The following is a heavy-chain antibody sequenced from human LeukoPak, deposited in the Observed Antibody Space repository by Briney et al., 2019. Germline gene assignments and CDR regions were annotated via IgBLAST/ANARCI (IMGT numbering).Heavy chain of an antibody. D-gene: IGHD6-13*01. J-gene: IGHJ4*02. V-gene: IGHV4-39*01. CDR2: IYYSGST. Sequence: SETLSLTCTVSGGSISSSSYYWGWIRQPPGKGLEWIGSIYYSGSTYYNPSLKSRVTISVDTSKNQFSLKLSSVTAADTAVYYCARPRIAAAGTLFDYWGQGTLVTVSS. CDR3: ARPRIAAAGTLFDY. CDR1: GGSISSSSYY.